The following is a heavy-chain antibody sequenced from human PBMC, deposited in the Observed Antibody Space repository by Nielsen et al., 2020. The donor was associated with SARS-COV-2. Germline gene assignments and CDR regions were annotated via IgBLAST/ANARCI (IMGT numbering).Heavy chain of an antibody. CDR2: ISWNGGST. CDR3: ARDGYNYGGSDYYYGMDV. D-gene: IGHD5-24*01. V-gene: IGHV3-20*03. J-gene: IGHJ6*02. Sequence: WIRQPPGKGLEWVSGISWNGGSTGYADSVKGRFTISRDNAKNSLYLQMNSLRAEDTAVYYCARDGYNYGGSDYYYGMDVWGQGTTVTVSS.